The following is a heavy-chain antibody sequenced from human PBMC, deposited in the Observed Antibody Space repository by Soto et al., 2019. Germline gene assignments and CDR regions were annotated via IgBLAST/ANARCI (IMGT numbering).Heavy chain of an antibody. CDR1: GGSLSSGDYY. Sequence: PSETLSLTCTVAGGSLSSGDYYWSWIRQPPGKGLEWIGYIYYSGSTYYNPSLKSRVTISLDTSKNQFSLKLSSVTAADTAVYYCAREFFGVVNWFDPWGQGTLVTVSS. CDR3: AREFFGVVNWFDP. CDR2: IYYSGST. V-gene: IGHV4-30-4*01. D-gene: IGHD3-3*01. J-gene: IGHJ5*02.